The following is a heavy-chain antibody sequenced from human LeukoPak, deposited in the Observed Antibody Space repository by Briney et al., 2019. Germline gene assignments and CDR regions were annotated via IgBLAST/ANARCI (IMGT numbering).Heavy chain of an antibody. CDR2: ISAYNGNT. J-gene: IGHJ4*02. Sequence: ASVKVSCKASGYTFTSYGVSWVRQAPGQGLELMGWISAYNGNTKYAQKFQGRVTMTTDTSTSTAYMELRSLRSDDTAVYYCAGVAVGGSGYYYWGQGTLVTVSS. V-gene: IGHV1-18*01. CDR3: AGVAVGGSGYYY. D-gene: IGHD3-22*01. CDR1: GYTFTSYG.